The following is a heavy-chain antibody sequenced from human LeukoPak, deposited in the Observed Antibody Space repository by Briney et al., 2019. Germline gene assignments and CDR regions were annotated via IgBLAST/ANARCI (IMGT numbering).Heavy chain of an antibody. CDR1: GFTFNSYW. Sequence: RGSLRLSCAASGFTFNSYWMSWVRQAPGKGLERVANIDPDGSEKQYGDSVKGRFTTSRDNAKNSLYLQMNSLRAEDTAIYYCARIYYFGDNNWRYFDNWGQGILVTVSS. CDR2: IDPDGSEK. CDR3: ARIYYFGDNNWRYFDN. J-gene: IGHJ4*02. V-gene: IGHV3-7*01. D-gene: IGHD3-10*01.